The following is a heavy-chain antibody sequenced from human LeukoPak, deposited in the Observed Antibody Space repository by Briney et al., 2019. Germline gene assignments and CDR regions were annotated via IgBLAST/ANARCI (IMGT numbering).Heavy chain of an antibody. D-gene: IGHD2-15*01. Sequence: GGSLRLSCAASGFNFDGYGMNWVRQAPGKGLEWVAGLNRNGDKTGCADSVKGRFTISRDNAKSSLYLQMNSLRAEDTALYFCAREGHIVAVASLDYRGPGTLGTVSS. CDR1: GFNFDGYG. CDR3: AREGHIVAVASLDY. CDR2: LNRNGDKT. J-gene: IGHJ4*02. V-gene: IGHV3-20*04.